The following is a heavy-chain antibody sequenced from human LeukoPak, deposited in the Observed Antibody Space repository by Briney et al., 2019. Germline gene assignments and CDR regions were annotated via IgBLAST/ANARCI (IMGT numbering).Heavy chain of an antibody. D-gene: IGHD5-12*01. CDR1: GCTISSYY. CDR3: ARRYSGYGNAFDI. CDR2: IYSSGSS. J-gene: IGHJ3*02. V-gene: IGHV4-59*08. Sequence: AETLSLTCTVSGCTISSYYWSWIRQPPGKGLEWIGYIYSSGSSNYSPSRKSRVTISVDTSKNQFSLKLYSVTAADTAVYYCARRYSGYGNAFDIWGQGTMVTVSS.